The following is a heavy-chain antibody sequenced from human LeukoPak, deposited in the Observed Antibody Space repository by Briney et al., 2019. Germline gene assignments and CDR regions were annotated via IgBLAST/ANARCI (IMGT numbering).Heavy chain of an antibody. CDR3: ATTRYYYDSSGYYYGDYFDY. J-gene: IGHJ4*02. V-gene: IGHV3-30*02. CDR2: IRYDGSNK. D-gene: IGHD3-22*01. CDR1: GFTFSNYV. Sequence: GGSLRLSCAASGFTFSNYVMHWVRQAPGKGLEWVAFIRYDGSNKYYADSVKGRFTISRDNSKNTLYLQMNSLRAEDTAVYYCATTRYYYDSSGYYYGDYFDYWGQGTLVTVSS.